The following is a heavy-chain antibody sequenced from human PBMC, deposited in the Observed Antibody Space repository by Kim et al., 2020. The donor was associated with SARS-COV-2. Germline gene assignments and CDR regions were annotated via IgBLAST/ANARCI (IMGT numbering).Heavy chain of an antibody. CDR3: ARSVRGYSYGATFDY. Sequence: PSLKSRVTISVDKSKNQFSLKLSSVTAADTAVYYCARSVRGYSYGATFDYWGQGTLVTVSS. D-gene: IGHD5-18*01. V-gene: IGHV4-4*02. J-gene: IGHJ4*02.